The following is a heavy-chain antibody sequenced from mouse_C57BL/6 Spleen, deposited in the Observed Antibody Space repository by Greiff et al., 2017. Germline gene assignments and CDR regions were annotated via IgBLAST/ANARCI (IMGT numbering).Heavy chain of an antibody. CDR3: ARSPIYYDDDWFAD. CDR1: GYTFTSSW. Sequence: QVQLQQPGTELVQPGASVTLSCKASGYTFTSSWLHWVKPRPGQGLAWIGNINPSNGGTTYNEKFKSKATLTVDKSSSTAYMQLSSLTSEDSAVYDEARSPIYYDDDWFADGGQGTLVTVAA. CDR2: INPSNGGT. D-gene: IGHD2-4*01. V-gene: IGHV1-53*01. J-gene: IGHJ3*01.